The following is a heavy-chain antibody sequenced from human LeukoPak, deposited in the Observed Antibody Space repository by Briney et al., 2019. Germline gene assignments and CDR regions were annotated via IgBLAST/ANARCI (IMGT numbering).Heavy chain of an antibody. J-gene: IGHJ3*02. CDR1: GFTFSSYG. Sequence: PGGSLRLSCAASGFTFSSYGMHWVRQAPGKGLEWVAFIRYDGSNKYYADSVKGRFTISRDNSKNTLYLQMNSLRAEDTAVYYCAKDLSGYSYGYHDAFDIWGQGTMVTVSS. CDR3: AKDLSGYSYGYHDAFDI. CDR2: IRYDGSNK. V-gene: IGHV3-30*02. D-gene: IGHD5-18*01.